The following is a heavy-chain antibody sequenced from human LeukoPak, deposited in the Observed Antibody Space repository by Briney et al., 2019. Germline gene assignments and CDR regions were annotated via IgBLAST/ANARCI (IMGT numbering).Heavy chain of an antibody. V-gene: IGHV1-69*04. D-gene: IGHD3-10*01. Sequence: GASVKLSCTASGATFSSYAISSVRQAPGQGLEWMGRIIPILGIANYAQKFQGRVTSSADKSTSTAYMELSSLRSEDTAVYYCARAHYGSGSYIDNWGQGTLVTDCS. CDR1: GATFSSYA. J-gene: IGHJ4*02. CDR2: IIPILGIA. CDR3: ARAHYGSGSYIDN.